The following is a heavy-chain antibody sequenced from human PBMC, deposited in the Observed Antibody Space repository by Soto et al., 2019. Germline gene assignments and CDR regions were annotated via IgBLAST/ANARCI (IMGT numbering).Heavy chain of an antibody. CDR3: ARDQANWGFVSYFDY. CDR2: ISAYNGNT. Sequence: QVPLVQSGAEVKKPGASVKVSCKASGYTFTSYGISWVRQAPGQGLEWMGWISAYNGNTNYAQKLQGRVTMTTDTSTSTAYMELRSLRSDDTAVYYCARDQANWGFVSYFDYWGQGTLVTVSS. D-gene: IGHD7-27*01. V-gene: IGHV1-18*01. J-gene: IGHJ4*02. CDR1: GYTFTSYG.